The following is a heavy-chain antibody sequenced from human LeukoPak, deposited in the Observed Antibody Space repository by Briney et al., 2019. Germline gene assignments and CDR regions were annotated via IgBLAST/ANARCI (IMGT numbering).Heavy chain of an antibody. CDR1: GFTFSDYY. Sequence: HPGGSLRLSCAASGFTFSDYYMSWIRQAPGKGLEWVANIKQDGSEKYYVDSVKGRFTISRDNAKNSLYLQMNSLRAEDTAVYYCARDRSSSWYITAFDIWGQGTMVTVSS. J-gene: IGHJ3*02. D-gene: IGHD6-13*01. CDR3: ARDRSSSWYITAFDI. V-gene: IGHV3-7*01. CDR2: IKQDGSEK.